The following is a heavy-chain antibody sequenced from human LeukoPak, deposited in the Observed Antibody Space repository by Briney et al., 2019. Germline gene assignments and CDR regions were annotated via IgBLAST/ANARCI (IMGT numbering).Heavy chain of an antibody. D-gene: IGHD3-9*01. Sequence: GASVKVSCKASGYTFTGYYMHWVRQAPGQGLEWMGWINPNSGGTKYAQKFQGRVTMTRDTSISTAYMELSRLRSDDTAVYYCARVVGILTGLDYWGQGTLVTVSS. CDR1: GYTFTGYY. CDR3: ARVVGILTGLDY. J-gene: IGHJ4*02. CDR2: INPNSGGT. V-gene: IGHV1-2*02.